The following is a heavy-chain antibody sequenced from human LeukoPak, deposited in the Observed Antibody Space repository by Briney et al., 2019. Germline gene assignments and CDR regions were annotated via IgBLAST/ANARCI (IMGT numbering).Heavy chain of an antibody. Sequence: GGSLRLSCAASGFTVSNSAMTWVRQAPGKGLECVSHISSGGNTYYADSVKGRFTISRDNAKNSLYLQMNSLRAEDTALYYCAKSGSLMITFGGVIADYFDYWGQGTLVTVSS. CDR2: ISSGGNT. CDR1: GFTVSNSA. J-gene: IGHJ4*02. CDR3: AKSGSLMITFGGVIADYFDY. D-gene: IGHD3-16*02. V-gene: IGHV3-23*01.